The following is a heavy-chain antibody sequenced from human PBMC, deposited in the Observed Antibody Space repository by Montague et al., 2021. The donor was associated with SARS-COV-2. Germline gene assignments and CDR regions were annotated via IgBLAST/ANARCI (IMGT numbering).Heavy chain of an antibody. J-gene: IGHJ6*02. V-gene: IGHV3-30*04. CDR2: ISHEGSYK. CDR1: GFTFSSYA. Sequence: SLRLSCAASGFTFSSYALHWVHQAPGKGLEWVADISHEGSYKYYTDSVKGRFTTSRDNSKNTLYLDMNSLRAEDTALYYCARDLESTGYFDPYYYHGMDVWGQGTTVTVSS. CDR3: ARDLESTGYFDPYYYHGMDV. D-gene: IGHD3-9*01.